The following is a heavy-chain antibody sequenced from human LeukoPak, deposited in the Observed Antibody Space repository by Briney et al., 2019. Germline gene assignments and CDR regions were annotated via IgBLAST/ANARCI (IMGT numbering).Heavy chain of an antibody. Sequence: AGGSLRLSCTASGFTFGDYAMSWVRQAPGKGLERVGFIRSKAHGGTTEYAASVKGRFTISRDDSKSIAYLQINSLKTEDTAVYYCTRVIFYFDYWGQGTLVTVSS. CDR2: IRSKAHGGTT. CDR3: TRVIFYFDY. J-gene: IGHJ4*02. CDR1: GFTFGDYA. D-gene: IGHD2/OR15-2a*01. V-gene: IGHV3-49*04.